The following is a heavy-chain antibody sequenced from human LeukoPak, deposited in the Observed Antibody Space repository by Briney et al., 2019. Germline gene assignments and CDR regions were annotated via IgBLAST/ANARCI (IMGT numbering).Heavy chain of an antibody. D-gene: IGHD3-10*01. CDR1: GGSISSGYYY. CDR3: TRVRDYSGSGTSGYFDH. J-gene: IGHJ4*02. Sequence: PSETLSLTCTVSGGSISSGYYYWNRIRQPPGKGLEWIAYIYYSGSAFYNPSLKSRVTISVDTSKNQFSLTLRSVTAADTAFYSYTRVRDYSGSGTSGYFDHWGQGTLVTVSS. V-gene: IGHV4-30-4*01. CDR2: IYYSGSA.